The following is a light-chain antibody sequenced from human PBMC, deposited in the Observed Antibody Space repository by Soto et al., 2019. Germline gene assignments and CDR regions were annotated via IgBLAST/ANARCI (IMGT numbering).Light chain of an antibody. CDR1: QSIVSW. CDR3: QQYTKFPFA. J-gene: IGKJ3*01. V-gene: IGKV1-5*03. CDR2: KAS. Sequence: DIQMTQSPSTLSASVGDRVTITCRASQSIVSWLAWYQRKPGEAPKLLIYKASNLQNGVPSRFSGSGSGTEFTLTISSLQPDDFATYYCQQYTKFPFAFGPGTKVDIK.